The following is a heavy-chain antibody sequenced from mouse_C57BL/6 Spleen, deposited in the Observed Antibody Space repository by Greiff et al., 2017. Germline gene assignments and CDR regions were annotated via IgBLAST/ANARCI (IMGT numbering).Heavy chain of an antibody. CDR2: ISPGSGST. CDR3: ARDYYGSSPCDY. J-gene: IGHJ2*01. D-gene: IGHD1-1*01. V-gene: IGHV1-55*01. CDR1: GYTFTSYW. Sequence: QVQLQQPGAELVKPGASVKMSCKASGYTFTSYWITWVKQRPGQGLEWIGDISPGSGSTNYNEKFKSKATLTVDTSSSTAYMQLSSLTSEDSAVYYCARDYYGSSPCDYWGQGTTLTVTA.